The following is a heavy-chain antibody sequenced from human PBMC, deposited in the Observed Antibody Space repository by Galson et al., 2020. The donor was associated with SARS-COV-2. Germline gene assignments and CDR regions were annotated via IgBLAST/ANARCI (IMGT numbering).Heavy chain of an antibody. D-gene: IGHD5-12*01. CDR3: ARRFHKDGYNYEIDY. CDR1: GYSFTNYW. J-gene: IGHJ4*02. Sequence: GESLKISCKGSGYSFTNYWIGWVRQMPGKGLEWMGIIYPDDSDTRYSPSFQGRVTISVDNSISTAYLQWSSLKASDTAMYYCARRFHKDGYNYEIDYWGQGTLVTVSS. V-gene: IGHV5-51*01. CDR2: IYPDDSDT.